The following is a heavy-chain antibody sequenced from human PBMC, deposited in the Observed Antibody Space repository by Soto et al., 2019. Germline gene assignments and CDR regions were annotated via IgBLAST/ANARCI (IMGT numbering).Heavy chain of an antibody. CDR3: AREVERGYSYGYLEY. D-gene: IGHD5-18*01. CDR2: INPSGGST. Sequence: QVQLVQSGAEVKKPGASVKVSCKASGYTFTSYYMHWVRQAPGQGLEWMGIINPSGGSTSYAQNFQGRVTVTRDTSTSTVYMELSSLRSEDTAVYYCAREVERGYSYGYLEYWGQGTLVTVSS. CDR1: GYTFTSYY. J-gene: IGHJ4*02. V-gene: IGHV1-46*01.